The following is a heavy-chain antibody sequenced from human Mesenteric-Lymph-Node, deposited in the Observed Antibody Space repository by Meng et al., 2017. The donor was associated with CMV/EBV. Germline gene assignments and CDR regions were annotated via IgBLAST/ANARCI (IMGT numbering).Heavy chain of an antibody. Sequence: GESLKISCAASGFTFSGSAMHWVRQASGKGLEWVGRIRSKANSYATAYAASVKGRFTISRDDSKNTAHLQMNSLKTEDTAVYYCTTPTKYSSSWYFAFDIWGQGTMVTVSS. D-gene: IGHD6-13*01. CDR1: GFTFSGSA. CDR3: TTPTKYSSSWYFAFDI. J-gene: IGHJ3*02. V-gene: IGHV3-73*01. CDR2: IRSKANSYAT.